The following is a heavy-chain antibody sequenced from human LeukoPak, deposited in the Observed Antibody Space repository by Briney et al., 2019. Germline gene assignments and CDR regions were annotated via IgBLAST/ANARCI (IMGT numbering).Heavy chain of an antibody. CDR1: GYTFTSYG. Sequence: ASVKVSCKASGYTFTSYGISWVRQAPGQGLEWMGWISAYNGNTNYAQKLQGRVTMTTDTSTSTAYMELRSLRSDDTAVYYCARVSPYCSGGSCYVRGKYNWFDPWGQGTLVTVSS. CDR2: ISAYNGNT. J-gene: IGHJ5*02. D-gene: IGHD2-15*01. CDR3: ARVSPYCSGGSCYVRGKYNWFDP. V-gene: IGHV1-18*01.